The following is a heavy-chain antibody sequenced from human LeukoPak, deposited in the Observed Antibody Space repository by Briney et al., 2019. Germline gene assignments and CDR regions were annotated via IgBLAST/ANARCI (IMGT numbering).Heavy chain of an antibody. D-gene: IGHD1-1*01. CDR3: AMEPGESGVFDF. Sequence: ASVKVSCNASNNLFPTFAVTWMRQAPGQGPECIGCSRPNSGDTRYAAKFYGRVNLTTDTFASTAYMELRSLTPDDTAVYYCAMEPGESGVFDFWGQGTLITVSS. V-gene: IGHV1-18*01. CDR1: NNLFPTFA. J-gene: IGHJ4*02. CDR2: SRPNSGDT.